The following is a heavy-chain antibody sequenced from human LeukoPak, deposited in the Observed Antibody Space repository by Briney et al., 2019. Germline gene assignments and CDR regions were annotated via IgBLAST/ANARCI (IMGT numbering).Heavy chain of an antibody. V-gene: IGHV4-34*01. CDR2: INHSGST. D-gene: IGHD3-22*01. Sequence: SETLSLTCAVYGGSFSGYYWSWIRQPPGKGLEWIGEINHSGSTNYNPSLKSRVTISVDTSKNQFSLKLSSVTAADTAVYYCARDDDSSGYSHYWGQGTLVTVSS. J-gene: IGHJ4*02. CDR1: GGSFSGYY. CDR3: ARDDDSSGYSHY.